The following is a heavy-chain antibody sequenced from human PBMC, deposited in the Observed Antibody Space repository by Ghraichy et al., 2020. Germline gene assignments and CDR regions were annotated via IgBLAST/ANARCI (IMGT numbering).Heavy chain of an antibody. V-gene: IGHV1-8*01. CDR2: MNPNSGNT. Sequence: ASVKVSCKASGYTFTSYDINWVRQATGQGLEWMGWMNPNSGNTGYAQKFQGRVTMTRNTSISTAYMELSSLRSEDTAVYYCARGLWRPLGTGYWGQGTLVTVSS. J-gene: IGHJ4*02. CDR3: ARGLWRPLGTGY. CDR1: GYTFTSYD. D-gene: IGHD3/OR15-3a*01.